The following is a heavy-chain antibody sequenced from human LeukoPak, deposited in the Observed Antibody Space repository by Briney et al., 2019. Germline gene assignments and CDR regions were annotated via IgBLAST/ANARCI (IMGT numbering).Heavy chain of an antibody. V-gene: IGHV3-15*01. D-gene: IGHD3-16*02. J-gene: IGHJ4*02. CDR1: GFTFSNAW. CDR2: IKSKTDGGTT. CDR3: TTVRFGGVIESDH. Sequence: GGSLRLSCAASGFTFSNAWMSWVRQVPGKGLEWVGRIKSKTDGGTTDYAAPVKGRFTISREDSKNTLYLQMNSLKTEDTALYYCTTVRFGGVIESDHWGQGTLVTVSS.